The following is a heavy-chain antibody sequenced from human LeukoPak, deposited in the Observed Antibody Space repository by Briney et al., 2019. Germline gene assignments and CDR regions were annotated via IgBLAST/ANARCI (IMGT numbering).Heavy chain of an antibody. D-gene: IGHD4-17*01. J-gene: IGHJ4*02. Sequence: GGSLRLSCAASGFTFSNASMRWVRQAPGKGLEWVARITSKTDGGTTDYAAPVKGRFTISRDDSKNTLYLQINSLKTKDTAVYYCTTDLYGDLDYWGQGTLVTVSS. CDR3: TTDLYGDLDY. CDR1: GFTFSNAS. CDR2: ITSKTDGGTT. V-gene: IGHV3-15*01.